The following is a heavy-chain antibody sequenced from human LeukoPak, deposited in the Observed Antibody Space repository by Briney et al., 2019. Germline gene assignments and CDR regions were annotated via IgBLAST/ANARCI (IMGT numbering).Heavy chain of an antibody. Sequence: ETLSLTCTVSGGSITSYYWSWIRQPPGKGLEWVSSIDYSGGSTHYADSVMGRFTISRGNSKNTLYLQLNSLSADDTAVYYCARNSGWYGVSWGQGTLVTVSS. V-gene: IGHV3-23*01. CDR2: IDYSGGST. J-gene: IGHJ4*02. CDR3: ARNSGWYGVS. D-gene: IGHD6-19*01. CDR1: GGSITSYY.